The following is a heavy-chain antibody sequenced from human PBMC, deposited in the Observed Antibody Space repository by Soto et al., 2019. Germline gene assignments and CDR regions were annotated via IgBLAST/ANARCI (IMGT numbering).Heavy chain of an antibody. V-gene: IGHV4-34*01. J-gene: IGHJ6*02. D-gene: IGHD2-2*01. Sequence: PSETLSLTCAVYGGSFSNYYWSWIRQPPGQGLEGIGENNHRGRTTPTPSLASRLTMSVDTSKSQFSLRLSSVTAADTAVYYCERGRQVAPAALFRRAGDYSLDVWGQGTTVTVSS. CDR1: GGSFSNYY. CDR3: ERGRQVAPAALFRRAGDYSLDV. CDR2: NNHRGRT.